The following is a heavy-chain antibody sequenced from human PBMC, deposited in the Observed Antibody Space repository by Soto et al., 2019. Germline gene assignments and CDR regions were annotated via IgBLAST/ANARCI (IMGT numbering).Heavy chain of an antibody. Sequence: EVQLVESGGGLVKPGGSLRLSCAASGFTFINAWMNWVRQAPGKGLEWVGRIKSKTDGGTTDYAAPVKGTFTISRDDSRNTVYLQMNSLKTEDTAVYYCGTGYCSAGSCDLDYWGQGTLVTVSS. D-gene: IGHD2-15*01. CDR2: IKSKTDGGTT. J-gene: IGHJ4*02. V-gene: IGHV3-15*07. CDR1: GFTFINAW. CDR3: GTGYCSAGSCDLDY.